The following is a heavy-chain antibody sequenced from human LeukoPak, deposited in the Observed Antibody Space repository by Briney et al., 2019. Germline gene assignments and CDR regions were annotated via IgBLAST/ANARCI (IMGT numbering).Heavy chain of an antibody. CDR3: ARDLSGSYFGH. Sequence: GGSLRLSCAASGFTFSLYSMTWVRQAPGKGLEWVSYISSSSETSYYADSVKGRFTISRDNAKNSLYLEMKSLRAEDTAVYYCARDLSGSYFGHWGQGTLVTVSS. J-gene: IGHJ4*02. CDR2: ISSSSETS. V-gene: IGHV3-48*04. CDR1: GFTFSLYS. D-gene: IGHD1-26*01.